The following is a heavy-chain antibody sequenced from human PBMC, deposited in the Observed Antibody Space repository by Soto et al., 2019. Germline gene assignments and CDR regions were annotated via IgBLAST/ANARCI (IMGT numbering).Heavy chain of an antibody. CDR2: IYYSGST. V-gene: IGHV4-31*03. CDR1: GGSISSGGYY. D-gene: IGHD2-2*01. Sequence: LSLTCTVSGGSISSGGYYWSWIRQHPGKGLEWIGYIYYSGSTYYNPSLKSRVTISVDTSKNQFSLKLSSVTAADTAVYYCARVARGEVPAALDYWGQGTLVTVSS. CDR3: ARVARGEVPAALDY. J-gene: IGHJ4*02.